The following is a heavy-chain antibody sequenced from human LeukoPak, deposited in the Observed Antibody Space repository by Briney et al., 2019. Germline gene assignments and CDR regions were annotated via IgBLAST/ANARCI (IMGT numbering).Heavy chain of an antibody. V-gene: IGHV3-53*01. J-gene: IGHJ4*02. CDR2: IYSGGST. Sequence: PGGSLRLSCAASGFTVSSNYMSWVRQAPGKGLEWVSVIYSGGSTYYADSVKGRFTISRDNSKNTLSLQMSSLRAEDTAVYYCAKSATVGIKAPFDCWGQGALVTVSS. D-gene: IGHD1-26*01. CDR3: AKSATVGIKAPFDC. CDR1: GFTVSSNY.